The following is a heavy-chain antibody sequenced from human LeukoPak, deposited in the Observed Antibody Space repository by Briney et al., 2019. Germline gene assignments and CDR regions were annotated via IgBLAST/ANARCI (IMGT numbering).Heavy chain of an antibody. J-gene: IGHJ4*02. V-gene: IGHV1-2*02. Sequence: ASVKVSCKASGYTFTGYYMHWVRQAPGQGLEWMGWIHPNNGGTNYARNFQGRVTMTRDTSISTAYMELSRMISDDTAIYYCARNALGLSYWGQGTLVTVSS. CDR1: GYTFTGYY. CDR2: IHPNNGGT. D-gene: IGHD2-8*01. CDR3: ARNALGLSY.